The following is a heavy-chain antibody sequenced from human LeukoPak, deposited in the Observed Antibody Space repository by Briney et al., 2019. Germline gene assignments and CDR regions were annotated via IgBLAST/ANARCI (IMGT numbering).Heavy chain of an antibody. J-gene: IGHJ4*02. V-gene: IGHV4-34*01. D-gene: IGHD3-16*02. CDR1: GGSFSGYH. Sequence: PSETLSLTCAVYGGSFSGYHWNWVRQPPGKGLEWIGEIHHDGRINYNPSLKSRVTLSVDKSKNQFSLRLNSVTAADTAMYYCARSHDHLWGNYPDYWGQGTLVTVSS. CDR3: ARSHDHLWGNYPDY. CDR2: IHHDGRI.